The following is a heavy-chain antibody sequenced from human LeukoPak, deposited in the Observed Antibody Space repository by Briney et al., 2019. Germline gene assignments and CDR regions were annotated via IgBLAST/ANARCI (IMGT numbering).Heavy chain of an antibody. J-gene: IGHJ4*02. Sequence: SETLSLTCTVSGGSISSHYWSWIRQPPGKGLEWIGYIYYSGGTSYNPSLKSRVTISVDTSKNQFSLKLSSVTAADTAVYYCARLWFGELTLIDYWGQGTLVTVSS. V-gene: IGHV4-59*08. CDR1: GGSISSHY. CDR2: IYYSGGT. CDR3: ARLWFGELTLIDY. D-gene: IGHD3-10*01.